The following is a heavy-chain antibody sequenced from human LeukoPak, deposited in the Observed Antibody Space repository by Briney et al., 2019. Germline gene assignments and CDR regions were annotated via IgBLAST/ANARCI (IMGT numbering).Heavy chain of an antibody. CDR3: AKDRRGGVETFDY. CDR1: GFTFSSYG. Sequence: PGGSLRLSCAASGFTFSSYGMHWVRQAPGKGLEWVAVISYDGSNKYYADSVKGRFTISRDNSKNTLYLQMNSLRAEDTAVYYCAKDRRGGVETFDYWGQGTLVTVSS. J-gene: IGHJ4*02. CDR2: ISYDGSNK. V-gene: IGHV3-30*18. D-gene: IGHD5-24*01.